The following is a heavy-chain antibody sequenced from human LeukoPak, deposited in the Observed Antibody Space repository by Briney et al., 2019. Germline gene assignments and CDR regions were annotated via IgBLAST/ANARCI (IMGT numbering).Heavy chain of an antibody. V-gene: IGHV1-69*13. CDR1: GGTFTRNA. D-gene: IGHD3-10*01. CDR2: VIPIFGIP. Sequence: ASVKVSCKTSGGTFTRNAISWVRQAPGQGLEWMGGVIPIFGIPNYAQKFQGRVTITADESTNTAYMELSRLRSEDTAIYYCASISPSVTPWGVYYYIDVWGKGTTVTISS. CDR3: ASISPSVTPWGVYYYIDV. J-gene: IGHJ6*03.